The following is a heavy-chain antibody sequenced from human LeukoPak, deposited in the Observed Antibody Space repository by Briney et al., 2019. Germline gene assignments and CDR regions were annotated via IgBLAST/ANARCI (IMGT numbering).Heavy chain of an antibody. CDR3: ARISRGYSGYDTSDY. CDR2: ISGSGGST. V-gene: IGHV3-23*01. D-gene: IGHD5-12*01. Sequence: GGSLRLSCAASGFTFSSYAMSWVRQAPGKGLEWVSAISGSGGSTYYADSVKGRFTISRDHSKNTLYLQMNSLRAEDTAVYYCARISRGYSGYDTSDYWGQGTLVTVSS. J-gene: IGHJ4*02. CDR1: GFTFSSYA.